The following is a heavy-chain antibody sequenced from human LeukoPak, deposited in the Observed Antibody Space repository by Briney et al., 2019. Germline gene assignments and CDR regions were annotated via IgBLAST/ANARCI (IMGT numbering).Heavy chain of an antibody. CDR3: AKDLPGQWPTVFDY. J-gene: IGHJ4*02. D-gene: IGHD6-19*01. CDR2: ISYDGSNK. CDR1: GFTFSSYG. V-gene: IGHV3-30*18. Sequence: GRSLRLSCAASGFTFSSYGMHWVRQAPGKGLEWVAVISYDGSNKYYADSVKGRFTISRDNSKNTLYLQMNSLRAEDTAVYYCAKDLPGQWPTVFDYWGQGTLVTVSS.